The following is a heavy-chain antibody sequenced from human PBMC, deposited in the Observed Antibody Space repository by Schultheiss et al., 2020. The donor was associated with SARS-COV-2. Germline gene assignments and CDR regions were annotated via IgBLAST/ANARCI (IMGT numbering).Heavy chain of an antibody. D-gene: IGHD6-6*01. Sequence: SETLSLTCTVSGGSISSGGYSWSWIRQPPGKGLEWIGYIYYSGSTNYNPSLKSRVTISVDTSKNQFSLKLSSVTAADTAVYYCAKDLWVAARPGDAFDIWGQGTMVTVSS. CDR2: IYYSGST. J-gene: IGHJ3*02. CDR1: GGSISSGGYS. CDR3: AKDLWVAARPGDAFDI. V-gene: IGHV4-61*08.